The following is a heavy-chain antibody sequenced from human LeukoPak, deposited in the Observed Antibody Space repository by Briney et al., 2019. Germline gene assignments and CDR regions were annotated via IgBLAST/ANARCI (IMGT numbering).Heavy chain of an antibody. CDR1: GFTFSSYA. CDR3: ARELSPVETYYFDY. D-gene: IGHD5-24*01. J-gene: IGHJ4*02. V-gene: IGHV3-23*01. Sequence: GGSLRLSCAASGFTFSSYAMSWVRQAPGKGLEWVSGISGSGGSTYYADSVKGRFTISRDNSKNTLYLQMNSLRVEDTAVYYCARELSPVETYYFDYWGQGTLVTVSS. CDR2: ISGSGGST.